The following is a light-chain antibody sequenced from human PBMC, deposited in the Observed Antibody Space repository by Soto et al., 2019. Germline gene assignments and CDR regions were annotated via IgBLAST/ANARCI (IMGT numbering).Light chain of an antibody. CDR3: ATWDDSLNGGV. CDR1: SSNIGSNT. V-gene: IGLV1-44*01. CDR2: SNN. Sequence: QSVLTQPPSASATPGQRVTISCSGGSSNIGSNTVNWYQQLPGTAPKLLIYSNNQRPSGVPDRFSGSKSGTSASLAISGLKSEDEADYYCATWDDSLNGGVFGGGTQLTVL. J-gene: IGLJ3*02.